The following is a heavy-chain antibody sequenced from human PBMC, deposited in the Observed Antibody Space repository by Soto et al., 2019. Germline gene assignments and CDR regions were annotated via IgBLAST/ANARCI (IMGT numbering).Heavy chain of an antibody. V-gene: IGHV4-30-4*01. Sequence: QVQLQESGPGLVKPSQTLSLTCTVSGGSISSGDYYWSWIRQPPGKGLEWIGYIYYSGSTYYNPSLTIRVTISVDTSKNQFSLKLSSVTAADTAVYYCDRGPRLMGYFDYWGQGTLVTVSS. J-gene: IGHJ4*02. CDR1: GGSISSGDYY. CDR3: DRGPRLMGYFDY. CDR2: IYYSGST. D-gene: IGHD1-26*01.